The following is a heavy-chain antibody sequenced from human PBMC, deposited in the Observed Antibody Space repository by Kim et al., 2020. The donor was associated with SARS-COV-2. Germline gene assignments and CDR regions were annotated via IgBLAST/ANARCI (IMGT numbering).Heavy chain of an antibody. J-gene: IGHJ4*02. CDR1: GFTFSYYT. CDR3: ARDYGFGEPGFDY. Sequence: GGSLRLSCAASGFTFSYYTMHWVRQAPGKGLEWVAVISHDGSNKYYADSVKGRFTISRDNSKNTLYLQMNSLRAEDTAVYYCARDYGFGEPGFDYWGQGTLVTVSS. CDR2: ISHDGSNK. D-gene: IGHD3-16*01. V-gene: IGHV3-30*04.